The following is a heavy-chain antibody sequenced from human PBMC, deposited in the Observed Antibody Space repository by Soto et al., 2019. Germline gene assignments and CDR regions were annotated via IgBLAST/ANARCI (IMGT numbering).Heavy chain of an antibody. V-gene: IGHV3-33*06. J-gene: IGHJ6*02. D-gene: IGHD1-1*01. CDR2: IWSDGTNK. CDR3: AKDRARQLGDWYGMDV. Sequence: GGSLRLSCAASGFTFSTYGMHWVRQAPGKGLEWVALIWSDGTNKYYADSVKGRFTISRDNSKKTLYLQMNSLRAEDTAVYYCAKDRARQLGDWYGMDVWGQGTTVTVSS. CDR1: GFTFSTYG.